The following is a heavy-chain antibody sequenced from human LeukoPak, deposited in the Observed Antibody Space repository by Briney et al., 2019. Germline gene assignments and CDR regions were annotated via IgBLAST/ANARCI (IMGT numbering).Heavy chain of an antibody. CDR3: ARGYCSSTSCLFDY. Sequence: GVSLRLSCAASGFTFSNYWMHWVRQAPGKGLVWVSRINSDGSSTSYADSVKGRFTISRDNAKNTLYLQMNSLRAEDTAVYYCARGYCSSTSCLFDYWGQGTLVTVSS. D-gene: IGHD2-2*01. J-gene: IGHJ4*02. V-gene: IGHV3-74*01. CDR1: GFTFSNYW. CDR2: INSDGSST.